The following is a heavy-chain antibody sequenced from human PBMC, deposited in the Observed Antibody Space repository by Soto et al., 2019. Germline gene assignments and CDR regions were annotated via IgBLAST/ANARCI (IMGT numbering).Heavy chain of an antibody. V-gene: IGHV4-34*01. CDR3: ARRRFITIFGVVINPHVPSPSYMDV. CDR2: INHSGST. D-gene: IGHD3-3*01. J-gene: IGHJ6*03. Sequence: SETLSLTCAVFGGSFSGYYWSWIRQPPGKGLEWIGEINHSGSTNYNPSLKSRVTIAVDTSKNQFSLKLSSVTAADTAVYYCARRRFITIFGVVINPHVPSPSYMDVWGKGTTVT. CDR1: GGSFSGYY.